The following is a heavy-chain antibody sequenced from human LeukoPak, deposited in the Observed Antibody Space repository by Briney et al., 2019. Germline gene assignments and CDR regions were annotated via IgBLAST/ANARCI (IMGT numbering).Heavy chain of an antibody. J-gene: IGHJ4*02. Sequence: SETLSVTCTVSGDSISYYYWSWIRQPAGKGLEWIGRISTSGTTNYNPSLKSRVTMSVDTSKNQFSLKLSSVTAADTAVYYCARDVVAAAGTWDYWGQGTLVTVSS. CDR2: ISTSGTT. V-gene: IGHV4-4*07. CDR1: GDSISYYY. D-gene: IGHD6-13*01. CDR3: ARDVVAAAGTWDY.